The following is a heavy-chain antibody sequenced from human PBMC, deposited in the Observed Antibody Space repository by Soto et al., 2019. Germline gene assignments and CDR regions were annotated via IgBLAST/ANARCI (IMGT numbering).Heavy chain of an antibody. Sequence: ASVKVSCKASGYTFTSYGISWVRQAPGQGLEWMGWISAYNGNTNYAQKLQGRVTMTTDTSTSTAYMELRSLRSDDTAVYYCATTYYYDSSGYYSPKPFDYWGQGTRVTVSS. CDR1: GYTFTSYG. D-gene: IGHD3-22*01. CDR3: ATTYYYDSSGYYSPKPFDY. J-gene: IGHJ4*02. V-gene: IGHV1-18*01. CDR2: ISAYNGNT.